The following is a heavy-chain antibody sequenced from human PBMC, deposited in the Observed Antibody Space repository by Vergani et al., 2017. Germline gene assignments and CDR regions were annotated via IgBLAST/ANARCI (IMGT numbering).Heavy chain of an antibody. V-gene: IGHV1-46*03. D-gene: IGHD3-9*01. CDR3: ARGDYGILTGYRY. Sequence: QVQVVQSGAEVKQSGASVKVSCKTSGYTFSNYYMHLVRQAPGQGLELMGIINPSGGHTNYAQKFQGRVTMTRDTSTSTVYMELSSLRSEDTAIYYCARGDYGILTGYRYWGQGTLVTVSA. CDR1: GYTFSNYY. J-gene: IGHJ4*02. CDR2: INPSGGHT.